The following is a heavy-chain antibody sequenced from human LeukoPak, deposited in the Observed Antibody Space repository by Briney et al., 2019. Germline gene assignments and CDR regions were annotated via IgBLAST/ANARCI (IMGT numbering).Heavy chain of an antibody. CDR3: ARGGTSSSLAY. Sequence: GGSLRLSCAASGFTFSSYSINWVRQAPGKGLEWVSYISSSSTISYADSVKGRLTISRDNANNSLYLQMNSLRVEDTAVYYCARGGTSSSLAYWGQGTLVTVSS. CDR2: ISSSSTI. CDR1: GFTFSSYS. V-gene: IGHV3-48*01. D-gene: IGHD4-23*01. J-gene: IGHJ4*02.